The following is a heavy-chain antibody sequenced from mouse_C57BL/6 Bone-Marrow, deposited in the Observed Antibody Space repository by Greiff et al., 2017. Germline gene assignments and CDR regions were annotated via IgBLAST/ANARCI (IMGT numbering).Heavy chain of an antibody. D-gene: IGHD2-3*01. Sequence: EVQLQQSGPVLVKPGASVKMSCKASGYTFTDYYMNWVKQSHGKSLEWIGDINPYNGGTSYNQKFKGKATLTVDKSSSTAYMELNSLTSEVSAVYSCARRVKNRDGYGRGYYAFDYWGQGTSGTVSS. J-gene: IGHJ4*01. V-gene: IGHV1-19*01. CDR1: GYTFTDYY. CDR2: INPYNGGT. CDR3: ARRVKNRDGYGRGYYAFDY.